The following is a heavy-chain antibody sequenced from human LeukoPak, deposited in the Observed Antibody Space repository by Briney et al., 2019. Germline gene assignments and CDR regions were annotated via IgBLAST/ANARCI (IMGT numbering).Heavy chain of an antibody. V-gene: IGHV3-23*01. D-gene: IGHD6-19*01. CDR1: GFIFSDYY. CDR3: AKAPRKTVAGLSGSDF. Sequence: GGSLRLSCAASGFIFSDYYIDWVRQAPGKGLEWVSAITNTGLSTYYADSVKGRFTISRDNSKNTLYVQMNSLRAEDTAVYFCAKAPRKTVAGLSGSDFWGQGTRVTVSS. CDR2: ITNTGLST. J-gene: IGHJ4*02.